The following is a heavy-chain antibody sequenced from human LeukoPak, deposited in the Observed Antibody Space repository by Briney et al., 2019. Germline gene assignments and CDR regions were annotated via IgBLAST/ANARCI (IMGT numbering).Heavy chain of an antibody. V-gene: IGHV1-69*01. D-gene: IGHD2-15*01. CDR2: IIPIFGTA. Sequence: GSSVKVSCKASGGTFSSYAISWVRQAPGQGLEWMGGIIPIFGTANYAQKFQGRVTITADESTSTAYMELSSLRSEDTAVYYCARXXXXCXXXXXXXXXYXGMDVWGQGTTVTVSS. CDR3: ARXXXXCXXXXXXXXXYXGMDV. J-gene: IGHJ6*02. CDR1: GGTFSSYA.